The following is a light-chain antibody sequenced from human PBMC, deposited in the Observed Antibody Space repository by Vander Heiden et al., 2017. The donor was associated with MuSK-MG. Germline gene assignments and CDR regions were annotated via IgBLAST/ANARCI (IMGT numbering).Light chain of an antibody. J-gene: IGKJ2*01. CDR1: QSIRSY. Sequence: DIQLTQSPSSLSASVGDRVTITCRASQSIRSYLNWYQQKPGKAPKLLIYAASSWQRGVPSRFSGSGYGKDFTLTISSRQPEDFAAYYCQQTDSNPMYTFGQGTKVEIK. CDR2: AAS. CDR3: QQTDSNPMYT. V-gene: IGKV1-39*01.